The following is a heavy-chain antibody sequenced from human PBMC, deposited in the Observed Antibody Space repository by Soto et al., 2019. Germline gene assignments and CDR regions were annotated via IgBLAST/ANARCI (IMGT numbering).Heavy chain of an antibody. Sequence: QVQLVQSGAEVKKPGASVKVSCKASGYTFTSYDINWVRQATGQGLEWMGWMNPNSGNTGYAQKFQVRVVMATNSSIITAYKEPSSLRSEGTAVYYCAREGVRGMDVWGQGTTVTGSS. CDR3: AREGVRGMDV. V-gene: IGHV1-8*01. CDR1: GYTFTSYD. CDR2: MNPNSGNT. D-gene: IGHD3-16*01. J-gene: IGHJ6*02.